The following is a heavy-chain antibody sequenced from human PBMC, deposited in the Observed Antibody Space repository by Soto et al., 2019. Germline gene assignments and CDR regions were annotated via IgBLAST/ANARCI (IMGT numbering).Heavy chain of an antibody. CDR2: ISPHNGAT. CDR1: GYTFTDYY. J-gene: IGHJ6*02. V-gene: IGHV1-2*02. CDR3: ARDGGVASVYGMDV. Sequence: QVHLVQSGAEVKRPGASVKVSCKASGYTFTDYYIHWVRQAPGQGLEWLGWISPHNGATNYAQKFXGXVXXSRDTTINTSYLEMDRLTTDDTAVYYCARDGGVASVYGMDVWGQGTTVTVSS. D-gene: IGHD5-12*01.